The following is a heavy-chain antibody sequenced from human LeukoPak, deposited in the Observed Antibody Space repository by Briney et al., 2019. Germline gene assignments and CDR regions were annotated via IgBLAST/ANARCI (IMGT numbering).Heavy chain of an antibody. CDR3: AARGSLDY. Sequence: GGSLRLSCAASGFTFSSYAMHWVRQAPGKGLEWVAVISYDGSNKYYADSVKGRFTISRDNSKNTLYLQMNSLRAEDTAVYYCAARGSLDYWGQGTLVTVSS. CDR2: ISYDGSNK. V-gene: IGHV3-30-3*01. CDR1: GFTFSSYA. J-gene: IGHJ4*02.